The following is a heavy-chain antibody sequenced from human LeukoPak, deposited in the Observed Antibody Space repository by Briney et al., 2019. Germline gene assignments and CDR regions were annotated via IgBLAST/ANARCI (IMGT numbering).Heavy chain of an antibody. CDR1: GFTVSNNY. CDR3: AREESSSSGYYFDY. D-gene: IGHD6-6*01. CDR2: IYSGGST. V-gene: IGHV3-66*01. Sequence: GGSLRLSCAASGFTVSNNYMRWVRQAPGKGLEWVSLIYSGGSTYYADSVKGRFTISRDNAKNSLYLQMNSLRAEDTAVYYCAREESSSSGYYFDYWGQGALVTVSS. J-gene: IGHJ4*02.